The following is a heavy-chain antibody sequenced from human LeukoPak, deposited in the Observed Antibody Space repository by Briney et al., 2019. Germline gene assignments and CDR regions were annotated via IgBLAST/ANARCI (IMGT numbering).Heavy chain of an antibody. CDR2: INYSGST. V-gene: IGHV4-59*01. CDR1: GGSISSYY. CDR3: ARDYFTSYYYYGMDV. D-gene: IGHD2/OR15-2a*01. Sequence: SETLSLTCTVSGGSISSYYLNWLRQPPGKGLEWIGSINYSGSTNYNPSLKSRVTISIDTSKNQFSLKLSSVTAADTAVYYCARDYFTSYYYYGMDVWGQGTTVTVSS. J-gene: IGHJ6*02.